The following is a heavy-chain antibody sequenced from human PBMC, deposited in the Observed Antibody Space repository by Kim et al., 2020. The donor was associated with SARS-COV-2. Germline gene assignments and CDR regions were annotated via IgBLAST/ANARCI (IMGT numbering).Heavy chain of an antibody. CDR3: ARVWAPDSYYYGMDV. CDR2: ISYDGSNK. CDR1: GFSFSSYA. J-gene: IGHJ6*02. D-gene: IGHD3-10*01. V-gene: IGHV3-30-3*01. Sequence: GGSLRLSCAASGFSFSSYAMHWVRQAPGKGLEWVAVISYDGSNKYYADSVKGRFTISRDNSKNTLYLQMNSLRAEDTAVCYCARVWAPDSYYYGMDVWGQGTTVTVSS.